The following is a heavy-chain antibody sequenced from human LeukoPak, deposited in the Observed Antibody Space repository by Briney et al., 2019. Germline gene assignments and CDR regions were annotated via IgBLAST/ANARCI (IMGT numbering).Heavy chain of an antibody. CDR3: VKRAARGTAYHFVY. J-gene: IGHJ4*02. V-gene: IGHV1-2*02. Sequence: SVKVSCMASGYTLTGYYMHWVRQAPGQGVEWMGWINPNSGGKNYVQKFQGGVTMTRDTSINKAYIELTRLRSDDTAVDYFVKRAARGTAYHFVYWGQGTLVTVSS. D-gene: IGHD6-13*01. CDR2: INPNSGGK. CDR1: GYTLTGYY.